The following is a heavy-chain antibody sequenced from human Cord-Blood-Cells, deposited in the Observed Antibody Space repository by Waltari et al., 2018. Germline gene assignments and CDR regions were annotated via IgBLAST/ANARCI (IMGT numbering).Heavy chain of an antibody. Sequence: EVQLVESGGGLVQPGGSLRLSCAASGFMFTNYWMHWVRQAPGKGLVSVSHINTDGSITNYADSVKGRFTISRDNAKNTLFLQMNSLRAEDTAVYYCVMYSSSFLGDCWGQGTLVTVSS. CDR1: GFMFTNYW. CDR3: VMYSSSFLGDC. D-gene: IGHD6-13*01. V-gene: IGHV3-74*01. J-gene: IGHJ4*02. CDR2: INTDGSIT.